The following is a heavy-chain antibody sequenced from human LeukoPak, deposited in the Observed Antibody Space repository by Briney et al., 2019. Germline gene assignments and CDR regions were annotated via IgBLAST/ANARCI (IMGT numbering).Heavy chain of an antibody. CDR1: GFTFSSYW. CDR2: IKTDGSST. J-gene: IGHJ5*02. D-gene: IGHD2-15*01. CDR3: AKGGYTTCFDP. V-gene: IGHV3-74*01. Sequence: GGSLRLSCTASGFTFSSYWMHGFRQAPGKGRFWVSRIKTDGSSTFYADSVKGRFTISRDNAKNTLYLQMNSLRAEDTAVYYCAKGGYTTCFDPWGQGTLVTVSS.